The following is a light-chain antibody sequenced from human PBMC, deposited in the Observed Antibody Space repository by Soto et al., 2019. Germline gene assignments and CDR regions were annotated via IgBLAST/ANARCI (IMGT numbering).Light chain of an antibody. V-gene: IGKV3-15*01. CDR3: QRYNNWPLT. Sequence: DIVLTQSPAALSVSPGERVTLSCRASQGIGSALAWYQQKPGQTPRLLIYDSSTRAIGIPTRFSGSRSGTEFTLTINGLQSEDFAVYYCQRYNNWPLTFGGGAKVDIK. CDR2: DSS. CDR1: QGIGSA. J-gene: IGKJ4*01.